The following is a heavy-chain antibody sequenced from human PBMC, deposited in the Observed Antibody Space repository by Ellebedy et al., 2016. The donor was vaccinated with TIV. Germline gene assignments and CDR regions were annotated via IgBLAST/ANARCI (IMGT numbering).Heavy chain of an antibody. D-gene: IGHD4-17*01. Sequence: PSVKVSCKASGYTFTNYGISWVRQAPGQGLEWMGWISGYNGNTYSAQKLQGRVTMTTDTSTSTAYMELRSLRSDDTAVYYCARFVDGDYEDYWGQGALVTVSS. CDR1: GYTFTNYG. V-gene: IGHV1-18*04. J-gene: IGHJ4*02. CDR2: ISGYNGNT. CDR3: ARFVDGDYEDY.